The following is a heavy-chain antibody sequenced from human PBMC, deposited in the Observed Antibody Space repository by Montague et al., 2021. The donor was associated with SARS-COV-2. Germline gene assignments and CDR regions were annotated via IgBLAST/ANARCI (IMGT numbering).Heavy chain of an antibody. CDR2: MNPNSGNT. J-gene: IGHJ5*02. CDR3: ARDFRITIFGVVIHYWFDP. CDR1: GYTFTSYD. D-gene: IGHD3-3*01. Sequence: SVKVSCKASGYTFTSYDINWVRQATGQGLEWMGWMNPNSGNTGYAQKFQGRVTMTRNTSISTAYMELSSLRSEDTAVYYCARDFRITIFGVVIHYWFDPWGQGTLVTVSS. V-gene: IGHV1-8*01.